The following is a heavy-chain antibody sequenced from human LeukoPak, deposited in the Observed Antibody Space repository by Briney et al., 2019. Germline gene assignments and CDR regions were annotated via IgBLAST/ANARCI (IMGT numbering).Heavy chain of an antibody. CDR1: GGSISSSNW. J-gene: IGHJ6*04. D-gene: IGHD3-10*01. CDR2: IYHSGST. Sequence: ASETLSLTCAVSGGSISSSNWWSWVRQPPGKGLEWIGEIYHSGSTNYNPSLKSRVTISVDKSKNQFSLKLGSVTAADTAVYYCARAYGSEEDYYYGMDVWGKGTTVTVSS. CDR3: ARAYGSEEDYYYGMDV. V-gene: IGHV4-4*02.